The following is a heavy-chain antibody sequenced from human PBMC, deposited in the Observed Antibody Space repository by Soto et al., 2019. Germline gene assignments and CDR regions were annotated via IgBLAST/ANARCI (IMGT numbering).Heavy chain of an antibody. CDR1: GSSISSGNFY. CDR3: AHDSHGGNTYFDL. Sequence: SETLSLTCTVSGSSISSGNFYWSWIRQPPGKDLEWIGYIYFSGSTSYSPSLKSRLTISLNTSNNQFSLKLTSVTAADTAVYYCAHDSHGGNTYFDLWGQGALVTVSS. V-gene: IGHV4-30-4*01. D-gene: IGHD1-26*01. CDR2: IYFSGST. J-gene: IGHJ4*02.